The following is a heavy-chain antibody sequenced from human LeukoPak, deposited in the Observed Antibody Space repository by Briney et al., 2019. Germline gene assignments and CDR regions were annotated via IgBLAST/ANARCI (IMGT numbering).Heavy chain of an antibody. J-gene: IGHJ4*02. CDR2: IRYDGSAQ. CDR1: GVSFSNFG. V-gene: IGHV3-30*02. CDR3: ARSISVTTRSDFDY. D-gene: IGHD4-17*01. Sequence: GGSLRLSCVETGVSFSNFGMHWVRQAPGKGLEWVAYIRYDGSAQYYVDSVEGRFTISRDNSKRTLYLQMNSLRAEDTAVYYCARSISVTTRSDFDYWGQGTLVTASS.